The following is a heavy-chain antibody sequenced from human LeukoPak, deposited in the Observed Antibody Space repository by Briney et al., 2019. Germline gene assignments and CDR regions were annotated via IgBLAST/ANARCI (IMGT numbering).Heavy chain of an antibody. D-gene: IGHD3-10*01. Sequence: SETLSLTCAVYGESISDYYWTWIRQFPGKGLEWIGEIHHSKGTNYNPSLKSRLTMSVDRSKNQFSLQLSSVTAADTAIYYCVRATAAGSGRAFDYWAQGSLVPVSS. J-gene: IGHJ4*02. CDR1: GESISDYY. CDR2: IHHSKGT. CDR3: VRATAAGSGRAFDY. V-gene: IGHV4-34*01.